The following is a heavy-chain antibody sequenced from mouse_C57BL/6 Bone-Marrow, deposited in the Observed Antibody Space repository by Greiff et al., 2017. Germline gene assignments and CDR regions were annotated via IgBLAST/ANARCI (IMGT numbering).Heavy chain of an antibody. CDR1: GYTFTSYW. Sequence: VKLQQPGAELVKPGASVKLSCKASGYTFTSYWMQWVQQRPGQGLEWIGEIDPSDSYSNYNQKFKGKAQLTVETSSSTAYKQHSSLTSEDSAVYYCARSDYDYEFAYWGQGTLVTVSA. J-gene: IGHJ3*01. CDR2: IDPSDSYS. CDR3: ARSDYDYEFAY. D-gene: IGHD2-4*01. V-gene: IGHV1-50*01.